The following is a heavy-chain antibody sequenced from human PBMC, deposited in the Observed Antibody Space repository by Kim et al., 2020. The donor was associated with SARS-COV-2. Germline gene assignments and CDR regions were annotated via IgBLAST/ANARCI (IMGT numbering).Heavy chain of an antibody. CDR3: ARGTSIAVAARRGFDY. Sequence: KFQGRVTMTRDTSTSTVYMELSSLRSEDTAVYYCARGTSIAVAARRGFDYWGQGTLVTVSS. V-gene: IGHV1-46*01. J-gene: IGHJ4*02. D-gene: IGHD6-19*01.